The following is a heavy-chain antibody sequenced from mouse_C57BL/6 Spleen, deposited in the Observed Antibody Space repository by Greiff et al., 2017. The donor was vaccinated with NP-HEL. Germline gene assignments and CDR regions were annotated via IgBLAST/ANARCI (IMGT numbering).Heavy chain of an antibody. Sequence: QVQLQQPGAELVKPGASVKLSCKASGYTFTSYWMHWVKQRPGRGLEWIGRIDPNRGGNKYNEKVKSKATLTVDKTSSTAYMQLSSLTSEDSAVYYCARETLYGSSPNWYFDVWGTGTTVTVSS. CDR3: ARETLYGSSPNWYFDV. D-gene: IGHD1-1*01. CDR1: GYTFTSYW. V-gene: IGHV1-72*01. J-gene: IGHJ1*03. CDR2: IDPNRGGN.